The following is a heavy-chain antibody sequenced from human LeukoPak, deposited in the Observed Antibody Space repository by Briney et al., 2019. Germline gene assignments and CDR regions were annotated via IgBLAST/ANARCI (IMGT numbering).Heavy chain of an antibody. CDR2: FDPEADET. J-gene: IGHJ3*02. CDR3: ATAAEIYYYDTGGI. Sequence: GASVKVSCKVFGSTLTQLSMHWVRQAPGKGLEWMGGFDPEADETVYAQNFHGRVTVTDDTISDTTYMELSSLRSEDTAVYYCATAAEIYYYDTGGIWGQGTMVTVSS. V-gene: IGHV1-24*01. D-gene: IGHD3-22*01. CDR1: GSTLTQLS.